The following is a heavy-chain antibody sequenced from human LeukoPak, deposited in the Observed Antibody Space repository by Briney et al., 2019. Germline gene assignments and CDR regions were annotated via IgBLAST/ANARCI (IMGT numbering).Heavy chain of an antibody. CDR2: IDGGGGPT. V-gene: IGHV3-23*01. D-gene: IGHD6-25*01. Sequence: GGSLRLSCAASGFTFRNYAMSWVRQAPGKGLEWVSVIDGGGGPTYYADSVKGRFTISRDNSKNTLYLQMNSLRAEDVAVYFCVKNSGYNWQYFFDYWGQGTLVTVSS. J-gene: IGHJ4*02. CDR3: VKNSGYNWQYFFDY. CDR1: GFTFRNYA.